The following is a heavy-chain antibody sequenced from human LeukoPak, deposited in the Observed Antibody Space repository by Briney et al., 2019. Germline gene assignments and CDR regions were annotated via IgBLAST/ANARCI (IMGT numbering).Heavy chain of an antibody. D-gene: IGHD6-19*01. CDR2: IYHSGST. V-gene: IGHV4-30-2*01. CDR1: GGSISSGGYS. J-gene: IGHJ4*02. Sequence: PSQTLSLTCAVSGGSISSGGYSWSWIRQPPGKGLEWIGYIYHSGSTYYNPSLKSRVTISVDRSKNQFSLKLSSVTAADTAVYYCARGRYSSGWCGTYFDYWGQGTLVTVSS. CDR3: ARGRYSSGWCGTYFDY.